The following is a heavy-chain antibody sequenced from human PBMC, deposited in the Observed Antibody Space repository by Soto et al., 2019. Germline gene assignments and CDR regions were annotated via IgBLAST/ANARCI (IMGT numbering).Heavy chain of an antibody. Sequence: GASAKVSCKASGGTFSSYAISWVRQAPGQGLEWMGGIIPIFGTANYAQKFQGRVTITADESTSTAYMELSSLRSEDTAVYYCARDGGDGYNLRQNAFDIWGQGTMVTVSS. CDR1: GGTFSSYA. CDR3: ARDGGDGYNLRQNAFDI. D-gene: IGHD5-12*01. J-gene: IGHJ3*02. CDR2: IIPIFGTA. V-gene: IGHV1-69*13.